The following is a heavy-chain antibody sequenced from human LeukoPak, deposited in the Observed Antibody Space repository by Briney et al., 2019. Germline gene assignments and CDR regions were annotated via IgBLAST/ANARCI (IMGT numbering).Heavy chain of an antibody. D-gene: IGHD3-3*01. J-gene: IGHJ5*02. Sequence: ASVKVSCKASGYTFTSYGISWVRQAPGQGLEWMGWVNPNSGDTNYAQKFQGRVTMTRDTSISTAYMELSRLRSDDTAVYYCARGGEWSPVLNWFDPWGQGTLVTVSS. V-gene: IGHV1-2*02. CDR1: GYTFTSYG. CDR2: VNPNSGDT. CDR3: ARGGEWSPVLNWFDP.